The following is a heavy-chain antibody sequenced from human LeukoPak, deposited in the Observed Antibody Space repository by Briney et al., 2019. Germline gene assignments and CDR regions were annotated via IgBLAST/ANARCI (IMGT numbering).Heavy chain of an antibody. CDR1: GGTFSSYA. CDR3: ARGRPQTYCSGGSCYSDAFDI. CDR2: IIPIFGTA. V-gene: IGHV1-69*13. J-gene: IGHJ3*02. D-gene: IGHD2-15*01. Sequence: ASVKVSCKASGGTFSSYAISWVRQAPGQGLEWMGGIIPIFGTANYAQKFQGRVTITADESTSTAYMELSSLRSGDTAVYYCARGRPQTYCSGGSCYSDAFDIWGQGTMVTVSS.